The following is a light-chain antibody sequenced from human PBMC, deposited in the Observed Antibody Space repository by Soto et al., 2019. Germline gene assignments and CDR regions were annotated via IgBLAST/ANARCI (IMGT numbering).Light chain of an antibody. CDR1: QSISSF. CDR3: HQYNSAPRT. CDR2: AAS. Sequence: DIQMTQSPSSLSASVGDRVTITCRASQSISSFLNWDQQKPGKVPKLLIYAASTFQSGVPSRFSASGSGTDFTLTISSLQPEDVATYYCHQYNSAPRTFGQGTKVEIK. J-gene: IGKJ1*01. V-gene: IGKV1-27*01.